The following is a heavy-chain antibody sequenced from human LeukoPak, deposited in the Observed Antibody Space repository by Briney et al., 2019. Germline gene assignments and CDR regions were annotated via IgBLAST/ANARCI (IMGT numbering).Heavy chain of an antibody. CDR3: ARDHAGYSYGDYYYYYMDV. D-gene: IGHD5-18*01. V-gene: IGHV1-69*13. J-gene: IGHJ6*03. Sequence: SVKVSCKASGGTFSSYAISWVRQAPGQGLEWMGGIIPIFGTANYAQKFQGRVTITADESTSTAYMELSSLRSEDTAVYYCARDHAGYSYGDYYYYYMDVWGKGTTVTIFS. CDR2: IIPIFGTA. CDR1: GGTFSSYA.